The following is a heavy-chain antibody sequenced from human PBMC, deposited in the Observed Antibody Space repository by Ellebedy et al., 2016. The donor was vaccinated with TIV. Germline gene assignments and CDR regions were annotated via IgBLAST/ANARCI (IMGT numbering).Heavy chain of an antibody. V-gene: IGHV4-34*01. D-gene: IGHD3-10*01. CDR3: ARGDIGWFGERDAFDI. Sequence: SETLSLXFAVYGGSFSGYYWSWIRQPPGKGLEWIGEINHSGSTNYNPSLKSRVTISVDTSKNQFSLKLSSVTAADTAVYYCARGDIGWFGERDAFDIWGQGTMVTVSS. J-gene: IGHJ3*02. CDR2: INHSGST. CDR1: GGSFSGYY.